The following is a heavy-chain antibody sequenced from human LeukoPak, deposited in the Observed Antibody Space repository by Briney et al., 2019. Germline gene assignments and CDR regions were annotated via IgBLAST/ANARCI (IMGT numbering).Heavy chain of an antibody. D-gene: IGHD4-11*01. Sequence: GGSLRLSCAASGFTFSSYAMHWVRQAPGKGLEWVALTWYDGNNKYYADSVKGRFTISRDNSKNMLYLQMNSLRAEDTAVYYCARGIGASNTVCDHWGQGTLVTVSS. V-gene: IGHV3-33*01. CDR2: TWYDGNNK. J-gene: IGHJ5*02. CDR1: GFTFSSYA. CDR3: ARGIGASNTVCDH.